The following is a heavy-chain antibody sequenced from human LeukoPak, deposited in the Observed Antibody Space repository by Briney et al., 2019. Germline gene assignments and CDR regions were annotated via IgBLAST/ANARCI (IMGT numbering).Heavy chain of an antibody. D-gene: IGHD2-15*01. CDR1: GYSISSGYC. Sequence: TSETLSLTCTVSGYSISSGYCWGWIRQPPGKGLEWIGNIFYTGTTYSNPSLKSRVTISVNTSKNQFSLKLSSVTAADTAVYYCARAAGGSSGGRDNWFDPWGQGTLVTVSS. CDR3: ARAAGGSSGGRDNWFDP. V-gene: IGHV4-38-2*02. J-gene: IGHJ5*02. CDR2: IFYTGTT.